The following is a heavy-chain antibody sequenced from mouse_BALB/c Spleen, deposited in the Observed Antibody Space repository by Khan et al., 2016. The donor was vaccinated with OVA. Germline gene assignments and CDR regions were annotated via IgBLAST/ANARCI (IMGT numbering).Heavy chain of an antibody. J-gene: IGHJ4*01. CDR1: GHTFTKFG. Sequence: QIQLVQSGPEVKKPGETVKISCKASGHTFTKFGMNWVKQAPGKGLKWMGWINTYTGEPTYADDFNGRFAFSLEPSASTAYLQINNLKKEDTATYFGARPPYLSYGLDNWGQGTSVTVSS. CDR2: INTYTGEP. V-gene: IGHV9-3-1*01. CDR3: ARPPYLSYGLDN. D-gene: IGHD2-10*01.